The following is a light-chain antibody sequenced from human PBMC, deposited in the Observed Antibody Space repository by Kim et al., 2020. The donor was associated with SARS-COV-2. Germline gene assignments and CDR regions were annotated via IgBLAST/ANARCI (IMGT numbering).Light chain of an antibody. CDR3: QQYDKWPPAYT. V-gene: IGKV3-15*01. Sequence: IVLTQSPAMLSVSPGERAILSCRASEDVNSNLAWYQQKPGQAPRLLIYAASTRATGIPVRFGGGGSETEFTLTISSLLSEDSAVYYCQQYDKWPPAYTFGQGTKLEI. CDR2: AAS. J-gene: IGKJ2*01. CDR1: EDVNSN.